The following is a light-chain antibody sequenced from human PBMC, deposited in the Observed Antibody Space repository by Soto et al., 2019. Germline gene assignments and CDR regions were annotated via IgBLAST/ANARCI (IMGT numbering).Light chain of an antibody. CDR3: SSYASSSTGV. CDR2: EVS. V-gene: IGLV2-14*01. Sequence: QSALTQPASVSGSPGQSITISCTGTSSDVGGYNYVSWYQQHPGKAPQLMIYEVSNRPSGVSDRFSGSKSVNTASLTISGLQAEDEADYYCSSYASSSTGVFGTGTKLTVL. J-gene: IGLJ1*01. CDR1: SSDVGGYNY.